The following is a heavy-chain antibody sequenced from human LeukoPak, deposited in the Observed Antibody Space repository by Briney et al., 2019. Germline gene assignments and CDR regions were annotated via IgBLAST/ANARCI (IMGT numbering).Heavy chain of an antibody. CDR2: ISDNEGRT. J-gene: IGHJ4*02. V-gene: IGHV3-23*01. CDR3: ARHDSFIPY. D-gene: IGHD5-18*01. CDR1: GFAFRNCN. Sequence: GGSLRLSCTASGFAFRNCNMNWVRQTPGKGLEWVSGISDNEGRTYYTDSVKGRFTISRDKTKNTVFLQMHNLRADDTAVYFCARHDSFIPYWGQGALVTVSS.